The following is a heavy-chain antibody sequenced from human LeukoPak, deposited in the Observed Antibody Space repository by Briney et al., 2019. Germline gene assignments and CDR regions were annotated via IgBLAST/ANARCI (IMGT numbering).Heavy chain of an antibody. CDR2: IYSGGST. Sequence: GGSLRLSCAASGFTFSGSAMHWVRQASGKGLEWVSVIYSGGSTYYADSVKGRFTISRDNSKNTLYLQMNSLRAEDTAVYYCARGEYMAYWGQGTLVTVSS. V-gene: IGHV3-53*01. J-gene: IGHJ4*02. D-gene: IGHD6-6*01. CDR1: GFTFSGSA. CDR3: ARGEYMAY.